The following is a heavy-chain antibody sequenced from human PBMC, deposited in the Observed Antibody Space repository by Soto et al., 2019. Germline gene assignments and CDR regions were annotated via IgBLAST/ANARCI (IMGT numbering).Heavy chain of an antibody. CDR2: ISSTTNYI. CDR1: GFTFTRYS. CDR3: ARESEDLTSNFGY. V-gene: IGHV3-21*06. J-gene: IGHJ4*02. Sequence: PGGSLRLSCAAPGFTFTRYSMNWVRQAPGKGLEWVSSISSTTNYIYYGDSMKGRFTISRDNAKNSLYLEMNSLRAEDKAVYYRARESEDLTSNFGYWGQGTLVTVSS.